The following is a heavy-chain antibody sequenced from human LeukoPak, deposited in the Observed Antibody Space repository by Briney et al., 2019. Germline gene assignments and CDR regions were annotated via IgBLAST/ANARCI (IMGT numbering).Heavy chain of an antibody. CDR2: ISGSGGST. J-gene: IGHJ6*03. Sequence: GGTLRLSCAASGFTFSSYAMSWVPHAPGKGLEGVSGISGSGGSTDYADSVNGRFTISRDNSTNTLHLQMNSLRAEATSVYYCAKERGTAMVRSYYMDVSGKGTTVTVSS. CDR1: GFTFSSYA. V-gene: IGHV3-23*01. CDR3: AKERGTAMVRSYYMDV. D-gene: IGHD5-18*01.